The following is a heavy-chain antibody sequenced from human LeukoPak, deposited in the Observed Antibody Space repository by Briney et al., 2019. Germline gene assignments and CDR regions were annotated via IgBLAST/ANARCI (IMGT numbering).Heavy chain of an antibody. V-gene: IGHV3-23*01. CDR3: VKGKYYDFWSGYYPGY. CDR1: GFTFNNCA. D-gene: IGHD3-3*01. CDR2: VTDDGTTT. Sequence: RGSLRLSCAASGFTFNNCAMSWVRQPPGKGLEWVSAVTDDGTTTYYADSVKGRFTISRDNSKNTVYLQMNYLTADDTARYYCVKGKYYDFWSGYYPGYWGQGTLDTVSS. J-gene: IGHJ4*02.